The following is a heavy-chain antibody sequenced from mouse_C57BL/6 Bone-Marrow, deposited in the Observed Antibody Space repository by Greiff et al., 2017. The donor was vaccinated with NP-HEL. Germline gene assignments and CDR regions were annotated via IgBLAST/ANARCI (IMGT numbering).Heavy chain of an antibody. V-gene: IGHV1-47*01. J-gene: IGHJ2*01. CDR3: ASALNSSGYYYFDY. CDR1: GYTFTTYP. Sequence: QVQLQQSGAELVKPGASVKMSCKASGYTFTTYPIAWMKQTHGKSLEWIGNFHPDNDDTKYNEKLKGKATLTVDKSTSTVYLEISRLTSDDSAVYYCASALNSSGYYYFDYWGQGTTLTVSS. CDR2: FHPDNDDT. D-gene: IGHD3-2*02.